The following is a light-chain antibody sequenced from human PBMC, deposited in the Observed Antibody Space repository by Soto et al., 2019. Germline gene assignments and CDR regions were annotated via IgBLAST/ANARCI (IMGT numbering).Light chain of an antibody. CDR1: SSDVGGYSY. CDR2: EVS. J-gene: IGLJ1*01. CDR3: SSFAGSNNFPYV. Sequence: SVLTQPASVSGSPGQSITISCTGTSSDVGGYSYVSWYQQHPGKAPKLMIYEVSNRPSGVSNRFSGSKSGNTASLTISGLQAEDEADYYCSSFAGSNNFPYVFGTGTKVTVL. V-gene: IGLV2-14*01.